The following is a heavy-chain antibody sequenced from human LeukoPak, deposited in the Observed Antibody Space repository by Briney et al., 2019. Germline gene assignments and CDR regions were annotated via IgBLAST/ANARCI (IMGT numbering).Heavy chain of an antibody. CDR1: GFTFSSYA. D-gene: IGHD3-22*01. V-gene: IGHV3-30*04. J-gene: IGHJ5*02. CDR2: ISYDGSNK. Sequence: PGGSLRLSCAASGFTFSSYAMHWVRQAPGKGLEWVAVISYDGSNKYYADSVKGRFTISRDNSKNTLYLQMNSLRAEDTAVYYCARAGLAVILRPSWFDPWGQGTPVTVSS. CDR3: ARAGLAVILRPSWFDP.